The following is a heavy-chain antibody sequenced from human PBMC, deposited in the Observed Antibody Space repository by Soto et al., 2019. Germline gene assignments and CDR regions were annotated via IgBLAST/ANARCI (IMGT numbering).Heavy chain of an antibody. CDR3: AREGYCSGGSCYSRTLDY. J-gene: IGHJ4*02. CDR1: GGSFSGYY. V-gene: IGHV4-34*01. D-gene: IGHD2-15*01. CDR2: INHSGST. Sequence: SETLSLTCAVYGGSFSGYYWSWIRQPPGKGLEWIGEINHSGSTNYNPSLKSRVTISVDTSKNQFSLKLSSVTAADTAVYYCAREGYCSGGSCYSRTLDYWGQG.